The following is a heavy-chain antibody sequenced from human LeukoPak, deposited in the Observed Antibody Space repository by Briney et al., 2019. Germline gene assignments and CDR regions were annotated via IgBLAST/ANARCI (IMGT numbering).Heavy chain of an antibody. V-gene: IGHV6-1*01. J-gene: IGHJ5*02. CDR1: GDSVSGNSAS. CDR3: ARQRDVRFDP. CDR2: TYYRSKWYY. D-gene: IGHD6-25*01. Sequence: QTLSLTCAISGDSVSGNSASWNWIRQSPSRGLEWLGRTYYRSKWYYDYAASMKSRITINSDTSKNQFSLQLNSVTPEDMAVYYCARQRDVRFDPWGQGTLVTVSS.